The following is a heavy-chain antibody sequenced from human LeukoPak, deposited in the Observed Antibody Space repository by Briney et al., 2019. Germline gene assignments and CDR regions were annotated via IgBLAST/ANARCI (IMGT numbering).Heavy chain of an antibody. Sequence: SGGSLRLFCAASGFTFSSYLMNWVRQAPGKGLEWVSSISISSTYRYYSDSVKGRCTVFRGNAKNSLYLQMNSLVAEDTAVYYCARRATTERGHSYGLDFWGQGTLVTVSS. J-gene: IGHJ4*02. D-gene: IGHD5-18*01. V-gene: IGHV3-21*01. CDR3: ARRATTERGHSYGLDF. CDR1: GFTFSSYL. CDR2: ISISSTYR.